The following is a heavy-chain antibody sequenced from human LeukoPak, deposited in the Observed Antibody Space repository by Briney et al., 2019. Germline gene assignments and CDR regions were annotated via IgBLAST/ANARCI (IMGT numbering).Heavy chain of an antibody. V-gene: IGHV4-59*08. CDR2: VYYSGTT. J-gene: IGHJ5*02. Sequence: SETLSLTCTVAGGPISGYYWNWIRQSPGKGLECIGYVYYSGTTKYNPSLESRVTMSVDTSQNQFSLKLSSVTAADTAVYYCARHESSWYLYNWFDPWGQGTQVTVSS. D-gene: IGHD3-22*01. CDR1: GGPISGYY. CDR3: ARHESSWYLYNWFDP.